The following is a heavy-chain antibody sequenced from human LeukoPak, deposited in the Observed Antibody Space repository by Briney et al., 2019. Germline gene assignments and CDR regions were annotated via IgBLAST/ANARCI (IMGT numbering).Heavy chain of an antibody. V-gene: IGHV3-43*02. J-gene: IGHJ6*02. Sequence: GESLRLSCAASGFTFDDYAMHWVRHAPGKGLEWVSLISGDGGSTYYADSVKGRFTISRDNSKNSLYLQMNSLRTEDTALYYCAKEYYYGLYYYGMDVWGQGTTVTVSS. CDR2: ISGDGGST. CDR1: GFTFDDYA. D-gene: IGHD3-10*01. CDR3: AKEYYYGLYYYGMDV.